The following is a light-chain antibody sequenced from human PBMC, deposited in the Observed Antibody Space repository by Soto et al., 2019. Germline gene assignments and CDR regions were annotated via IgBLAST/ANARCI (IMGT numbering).Light chain of an antibody. V-gene: IGKV1-39*01. CDR2: TAS. Sequence: DIQMTQSPSSLSASVGDRVTITCRASQSISTYLNWYQQKPGKAPKLLIFTASSLQSGVPSRFSGSGSGTDFTLTISSLRPEDFATYYCQQSYSNLPYTFGQGTKLEIK. CDR3: QQSYSNLPYT. CDR1: QSISTY. J-gene: IGKJ2*01.